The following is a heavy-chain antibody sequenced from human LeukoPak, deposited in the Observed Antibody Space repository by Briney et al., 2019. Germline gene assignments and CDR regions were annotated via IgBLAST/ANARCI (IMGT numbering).Heavy chain of an antibody. CDR1: GFTLSTYW. Sequence: PGGSLRLSCAASGFTLSTYWMSWVRQAPGKGLEWVANIKQDGSEKYYVDSVKGRFTISRDNAKNSLYLQTNSLRAEDTAVYYCATIVVVSTTLPDYWGQGTLVTVSS. J-gene: IGHJ4*02. D-gene: IGHD3-22*01. CDR2: IKQDGSEK. CDR3: ATIVVVSTTLPDY. V-gene: IGHV3-7*01.